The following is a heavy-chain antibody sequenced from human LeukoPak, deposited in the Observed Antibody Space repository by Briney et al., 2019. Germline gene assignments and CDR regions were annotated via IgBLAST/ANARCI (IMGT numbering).Heavy chain of an antibody. J-gene: IGHJ4*02. CDR3: ARVLRYCSGGSCYEPLDY. CDR1: GGSISSSDYY. D-gene: IGHD2-15*01. Sequence: PSQTLSLTCTVSGGSISSSDYYWSWIRQPPGKGLEWIGYIYYSGSTYYNPSLKSRVTISVDTSKNQFSLKLSSVTAADTAVYYCARVLRYCSGGSCYEPLDYWGQGTLVTVSS. V-gene: IGHV4-30-4*08. CDR2: IYYSGST.